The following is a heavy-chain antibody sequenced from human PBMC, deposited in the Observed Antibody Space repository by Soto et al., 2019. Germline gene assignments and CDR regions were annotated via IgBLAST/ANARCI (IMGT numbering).Heavy chain of an antibody. J-gene: IGHJ4*02. CDR1: GYTFTGYY. CDR3: VRNFTLVSNGIARRDY. V-gene: IGHV1-2*02. D-gene: IGHD6-19*01. CDR2: INPNSGGT. Sequence: QVQLVQSGAEVKKPGASVKVSCKASGYTFTGYYLHWVRQSPGQGLEWMGWINPNSGGTKNAQKFQGRVTMTRDTSLSIAPMELNSVTSDVTSVYSCVRNFTLVSNGIARRDYWGQATLVTVSS.